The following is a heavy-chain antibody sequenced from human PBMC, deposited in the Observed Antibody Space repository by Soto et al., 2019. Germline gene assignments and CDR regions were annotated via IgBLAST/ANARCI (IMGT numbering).Heavy chain of an antibody. CDR3: ARDQHYDFWSGPNPHYGMDV. CDR1: GYTFTDYY. D-gene: IGHD3-3*01. J-gene: IGHJ6*02. V-gene: IGHV1-2*02. CDR2: INPNSGGT. Sequence: ASVKVSCKASGYTFTDYYMNWVRQAPGQGLEWMGWINPNSGGTNYAQKFQGRVTMTRDTSISTAYMELNRLRSDDTAVYYCARDQHYDFWSGPNPHYGMDVWGQGTTVTVSS.